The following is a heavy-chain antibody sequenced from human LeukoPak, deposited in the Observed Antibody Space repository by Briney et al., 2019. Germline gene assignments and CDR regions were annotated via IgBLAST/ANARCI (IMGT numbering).Heavy chain of an antibody. CDR3: AGALRGSFSASDH. V-gene: IGHV4-59*01. CDR2: IEYSGNT. CDR1: GGSISSYY. Sequence: PSETLSLTCTVSGGSISSYYCSWIRQPPGKGLEWIGYIEYSGNTKYNPSLQSRVTISVDTSNNHFSLQLGSVTAADTTVYYCAGALRGSFSASDHWGQGTLVTVSS. D-gene: IGHD1-26*01. J-gene: IGHJ4*02.